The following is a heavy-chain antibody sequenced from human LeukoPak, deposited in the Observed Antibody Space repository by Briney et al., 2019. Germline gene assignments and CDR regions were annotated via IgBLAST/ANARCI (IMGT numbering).Heavy chain of an antibody. CDR3: ARGGRGVVPDY. D-gene: IGHD3-3*01. V-gene: IGHV4-34*01. Sequence: PSETLSLTCAVYGGSFSGYYWSWIRQPPGKGLEWIGKINHSGSTNYNPSLKSRVTISVDTSKNQFSLKLSSVTAADTAVYYCARGGRGVVPDYWGQGTLVTVSS. CDR1: GGSFSGYY. J-gene: IGHJ4*02. CDR2: INHSGST.